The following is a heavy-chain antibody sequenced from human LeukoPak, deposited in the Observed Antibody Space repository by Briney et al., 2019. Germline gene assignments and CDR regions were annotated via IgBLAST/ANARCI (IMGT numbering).Heavy chain of an antibody. J-gene: IGHJ4*02. V-gene: IGHV3-7*01. D-gene: IGHD6-19*01. Sequence: GGSPRLSCAASGFTLSSYWMSWVRQAPGKGLEWVANIKQNGSEKYYVDSVKGRFTISRDNARNSLCLQMNSLRAEDTAVYYCALGYSSGWYYDYWGQGTLVTVSS. CDR3: ALGYSSGWYYDY. CDR1: GFTLSSYW. CDR2: IKQNGSEK.